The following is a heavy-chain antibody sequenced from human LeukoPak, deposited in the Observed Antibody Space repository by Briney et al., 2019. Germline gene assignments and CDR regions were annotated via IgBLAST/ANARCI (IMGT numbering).Heavy chain of an antibody. Sequence: GRSLRLSCAASGFTFSSYGMHWVRQAPGKGLEWVAVISYDGSNKYYADSVKGRFTISRDNSKNTLYLQMNSLRAGDTAVYYCAKDSRYFDWLLVFWGQGTLVTVSS. CDR1: GFTFSSYG. D-gene: IGHD3-9*01. V-gene: IGHV3-30*18. J-gene: IGHJ4*02. CDR2: ISYDGSNK. CDR3: AKDSRYFDWLLVF.